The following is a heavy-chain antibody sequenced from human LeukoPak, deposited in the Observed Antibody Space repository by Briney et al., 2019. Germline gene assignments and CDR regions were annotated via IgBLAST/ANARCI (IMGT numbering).Heavy chain of an antibody. D-gene: IGHD1-26*01. V-gene: IGHV3-11*04. CDR1: GFTFRDYY. J-gene: IGHJ4*02. CDR3: ARDKRKGIVGSTKSYFDY. CDR2: ISSSVTTV. Sequence: GGSLRLSCAASGFTFRDYYMAWIRQAPGKGLEWVSHISSSVTTVYYADSVRGRFTLSRDNAKNSVSLQMNSLRAEGTAVYYCARDKRKGIVGSTKSYFDYWGQGTLVTVSS.